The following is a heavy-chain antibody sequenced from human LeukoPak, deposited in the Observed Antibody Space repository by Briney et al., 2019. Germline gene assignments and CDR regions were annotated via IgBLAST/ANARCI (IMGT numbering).Heavy chain of an antibody. D-gene: IGHD3-16*02. CDR1: GFTFSSYS. Sequence: PGGSLRLSCAASGFTFSSYSMNWVCQAPGKGLEWVSYISSSSSTIYYADSVKGRFTISRDNAKNSLYLQMNSLRAEDTAVYYCDTFGGVIGNDYWGQGTLVTVSS. CDR2: ISSSSSTI. V-gene: IGHV3-48*04. J-gene: IGHJ4*02. CDR3: DTFGGVIGNDY.